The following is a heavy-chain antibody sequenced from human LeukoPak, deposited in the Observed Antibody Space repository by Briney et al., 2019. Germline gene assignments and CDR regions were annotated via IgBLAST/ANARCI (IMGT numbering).Heavy chain of an antibody. J-gene: IGHJ1*01. CDR1: GFTFSSYG. Sequence: GGSLRLSCAASGFTFSSYGMHWVRQAPGKGLEWVAVIWYDGSNKYYADSVKGRFTISRDNSKNTLYLQMNSLRAEDTAVYYCARGYCGGDCYGDWGQGTLVTVSS. CDR3: ARGYCGGDCYGD. V-gene: IGHV3-33*01. CDR2: IWYDGSNK. D-gene: IGHD2-21*02.